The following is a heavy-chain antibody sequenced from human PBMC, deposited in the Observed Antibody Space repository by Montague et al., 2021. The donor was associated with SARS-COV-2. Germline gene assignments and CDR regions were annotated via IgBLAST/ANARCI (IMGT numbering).Heavy chain of an antibody. V-gene: IGHV2-5*02. J-gene: IGHJ4*02. CDR2: IYWDDDK. CDR3: ARRITIFGVVIILEFDY. Sequence: PALVKPTQTLTLTCTFSGFSLSTSGVGVGWIRQPPGKALEWLALIYWDDDKRYSPSLKSRLTITKDTSKNQVVLTMTNMDPVDTATYYCARRITIFGVVIILEFDYWGQGTLVTVSS. D-gene: IGHD3-3*01. CDR1: GFSLSTSGVG.